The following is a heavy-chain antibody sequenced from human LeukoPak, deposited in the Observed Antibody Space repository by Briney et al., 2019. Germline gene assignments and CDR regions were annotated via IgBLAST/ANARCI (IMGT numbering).Heavy chain of an antibody. J-gene: IGHJ4*02. D-gene: IGHD2-15*01. CDR1: GGSISSYY. CDR2: IYTSGST. Sequence: SETLSLTCTVSGGSISSYYWSWIRQPAGKGLEWIGRIYTSGSTKYNPSLKSRVTMSVDTSKNQFSLGLSSVTAADTAVYYCARLPYCSGGSCYFDYWGQGTLVTVSS. CDR3: ARLPYCSGGSCYFDY. V-gene: IGHV4-4*07.